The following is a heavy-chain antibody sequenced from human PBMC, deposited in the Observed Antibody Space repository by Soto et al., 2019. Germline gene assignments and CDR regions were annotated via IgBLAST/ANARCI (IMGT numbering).Heavy chain of an antibody. CDR3: ARDLYDIVDY. J-gene: IGHJ4*02. CDR1: GYTFTSYD. CDR2: MNPISGNT. D-gene: IGHD3-9*01. V-gene: IGHV1-8*01. Sequence: ASVKVSCKASGYTFTSYDINWVRQATGQGLEWMGWMNPISGNTDYAQKFQGRVTITRNTSITTAYMELSSLRSEDTAVYYCARDLYDIVDYWGQGTLVTVSS.